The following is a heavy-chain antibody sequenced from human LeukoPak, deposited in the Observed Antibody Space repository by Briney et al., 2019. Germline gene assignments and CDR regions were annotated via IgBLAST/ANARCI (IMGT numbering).Heavy chain of an antibody. Sequence: PGGSLRLSCAASGFTFSNSWMHWVRQVPGKGLLWVSRTSNDGSSSIYADSVKGRFTISRDNAKNTLYLQMNSLRAEDTAVYYCARMATAFDYWGQGTLVTVPS. D-gene: IGHD1-1*01. CDR1: GFTFSNSW. V-gene: IGHV3-74*01. CDR3: ARMATAFDY. CDR2: TSNDGSSS. J-gene: IGHJ4*02.